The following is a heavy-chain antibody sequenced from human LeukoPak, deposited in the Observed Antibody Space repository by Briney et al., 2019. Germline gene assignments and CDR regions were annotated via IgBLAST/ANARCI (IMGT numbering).Heavy chain of an antibody. D-gene: IGHD2-2*01. CDR1: GGTFSSYA. CDR2: IIPILGIA. J-gene: IGHJ5*02. Sequence: SVKVSCKASGGTFSSYAISWVRQAPGQGLEWMGRIIPILGIANYAQKFQGRVTITADKSTSTAYMELSSLRSEDTAVYYCARDSRGVVVVPVLNWFAPGGQGPLVTVSS. CDR3: ARDSRGVVVVPVLNWFAP. V-gene: IGHV1-69*04.